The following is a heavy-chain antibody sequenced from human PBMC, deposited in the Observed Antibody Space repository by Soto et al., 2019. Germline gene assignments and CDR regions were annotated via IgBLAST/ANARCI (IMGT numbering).Heavy chain of an antibody. D-gene: IGHD2-15*01. CDR1: GYTFTSYA. CDR3: ARARRGYCSGGSCLGDYYYYGMDV. J-gene: IGHJ6*02. Sequence: ASVKVSCKASGYTFTSYAMHWVRQAPGQRLEWMGWINAGNGNTKYSQKFQGRVTITRDTFASTAYMELSSLRSEDTAVYYCARARRGYCSGGSCLGDYYYYGMDVWGQGTTVTVSS. V-gene: IGHV1-3*01. CDR2: INAGNGNT.